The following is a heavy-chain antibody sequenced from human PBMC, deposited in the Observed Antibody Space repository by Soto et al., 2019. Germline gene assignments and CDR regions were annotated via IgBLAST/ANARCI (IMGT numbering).Heavy chain of an antibody. D-gene: IGHD1-26*01. CDR1: GFTFSSYG. CDR3: AKGKGVGATPDGANC. CDR2: IRSDGDTT. J-gene: IGHJ4*02. Sequence: GGSLRLSCAASGFTFSSYGMNWVRQAPGKGLEWVSGIRSDGDTTYNADSVKGRFTVSRDTSKNTVDLQMNSLRAEDTAVYYCAKGKGVGATPDGANCWGQGSLVTVPQ. V-gene: IGHV3-23*01.